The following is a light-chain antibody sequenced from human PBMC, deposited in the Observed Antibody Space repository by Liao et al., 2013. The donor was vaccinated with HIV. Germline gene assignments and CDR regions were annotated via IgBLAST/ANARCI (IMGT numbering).Light chain of an antibody. J-gene: IGLJ2*01. CDR3: QAWDSTNWV. Sequence: SYELTQPPSVSVSPGQTASITCSGDKLGDKYACWYQQKPGQSPVLVIYQDSKRPSGIPERFSGSNSGNTATLTISGTQAMDEADYYCQAWDSTNWVFGRR. CDR2: QDS. V-gene: IGLV3-1*01. CDR1: KLGDKY.